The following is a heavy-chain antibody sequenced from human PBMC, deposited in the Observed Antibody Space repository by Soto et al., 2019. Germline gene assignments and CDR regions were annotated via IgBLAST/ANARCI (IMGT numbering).Heavy chain of an antibody. Sequence: GGSLRLSCAASGFTVSSNYRSWVRQAPGKGLEWVSAISGSGGSTYYADSVKGRLTISRDNSKNTLYLQMNSLRAEDTAVYYCANAHTAMVMGDYWGQGTLVTVS. CDR3: ANAHTAMVMGDY. CDR2: ISGSGGST. V-gene: IGHV3-23*01. J-gene: IGHJ4*02. CDR1: GFTVSSNY. D-gene: IGHD5-18*01.